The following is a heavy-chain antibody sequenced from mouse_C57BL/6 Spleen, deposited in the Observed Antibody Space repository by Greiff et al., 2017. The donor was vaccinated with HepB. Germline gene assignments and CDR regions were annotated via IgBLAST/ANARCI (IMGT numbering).Heavy chain of an antibody. J-gene: IGHJ1*03. D-gene: IGHD1-1*01. V-gene: IGHV1-53*01. CDR1: GYTFTSYW. CDR3: ARYGYGSSTWYFDV. Sequence: QVQLQQPGTELVKPGASVKLSCKASGYTFTSYWMHWVKQRPGQGLEWIGNINPSNGGTNYNEKFKSKATLTVDKSSSTAYMQLSSLTSEDSAVYYCARYGYGSSTWYFDVWGTGTTVTVSS. CDR2: INPSNGGT.